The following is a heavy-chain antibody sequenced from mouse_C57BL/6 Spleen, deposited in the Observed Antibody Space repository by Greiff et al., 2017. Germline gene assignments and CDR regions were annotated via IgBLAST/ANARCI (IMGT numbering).Heavy chain of an antibody. CDR1: GYSITSGYY. CDR3: ARDGYYGSSYLY. V-gene: IGHV3-6*01. J-gene: IGHJ2*01. Sequence: VQLQQSGPGLVKPSQSLSLTCSVTGYSITSGYYWNWIRQFPGNKLEWMGYISYDGSNNYNPSLKNRISITRDTSKNQFFLKLNSVTTEDTATYYCARDGYYGSSYLYWGQGTTLTVSS. CDR2: ISYDGSN. D-gene: IGHD1-1*01.